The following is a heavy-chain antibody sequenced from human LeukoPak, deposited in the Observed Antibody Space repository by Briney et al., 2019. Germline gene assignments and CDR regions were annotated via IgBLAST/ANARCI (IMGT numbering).Heavy chain of an antibody. CDR1: GFTVSSTY. D-gene: IGHD1-26*01. J-gene: IGHJ4*02. Sequence: PGGSLRLSCAASGFTVSSTYMSWVRQAPGKGLGWGSVIYSGGSTYYADSVRGRFTISRDNSKNTLYLQMNSLRAEDTAVYYCARELLGFVDYWGQGTLVTVSS. V-gene: IGHV3-66*02. CDR2: IYSGGST. CDR3: ARELLGFVDY.